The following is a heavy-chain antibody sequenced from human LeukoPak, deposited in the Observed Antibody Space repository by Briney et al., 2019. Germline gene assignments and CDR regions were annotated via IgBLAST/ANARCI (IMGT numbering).Heavy chain of an antibody. Sequence: SVKVSCKASGGTFSSYAISWVRQAPGQGLEWMGVIIPIFGTANYAQKFQGRVTITTDESTSTAYMELSSLRSEDTAVYYCARSIAAAGQSYYYYYMDVWGKGTTVTVSS. J-gene: IGHJ6*03. D-gene: IGHD6-13*01. V-gene: IGHV1-69*05. CDR1: GGTFSSYA. CDR3: ARSIAAAGQSYYYYYMDV. CDR2: IIPIFGTA.